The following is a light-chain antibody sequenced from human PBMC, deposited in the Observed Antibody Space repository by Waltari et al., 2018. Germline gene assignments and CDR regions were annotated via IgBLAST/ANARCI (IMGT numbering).Light chain of an antibody. CDR3: QQRSNWPLT. V-gene: IGKV3-11*01. CDR1: KSVSSY. J-gene: IGKJ4*01. CDR2: VAS. Sequence: EIVLTQSPATLSLSPGERATLSCRASKSVSSYLARYQQKPGQAPRLLIYVASNRATGIPARFSGSGSGTDFTLTISSLEPEDFAVYYCQQRSNWPLTFGGGTKVEIK.